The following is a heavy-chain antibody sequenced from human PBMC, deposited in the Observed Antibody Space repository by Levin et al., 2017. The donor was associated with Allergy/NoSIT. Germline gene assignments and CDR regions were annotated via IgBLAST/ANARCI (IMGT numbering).Heavy chain of an antibody. V-gene: IGHV4-4*02. J-gene: IGHJ4*02. Sequence: KSSETLSLTCAVSGGSTSSNNWWSWVRQPPGKGLEWIGEIYHNGGTNYNPSLKSRITMSVDNSKNQVSLRLSSVTAADSAMYYCAREAGAGTFKGFDYWGQGALVTVSS. D-gene: IGHD3-10*01. CDR2: IYHNGGT. CDR1: GGSTSSNNW. CDR3: AREAGAGTFKGFDY.